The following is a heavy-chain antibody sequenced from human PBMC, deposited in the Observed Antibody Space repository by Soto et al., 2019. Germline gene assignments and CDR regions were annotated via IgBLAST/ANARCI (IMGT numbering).Heavy chain of an antibody. V-gene: IGHV3-21*01. CDR1: GFTFSSYS. Sequence: EVQLVESGGGLVKPGGSLRLSCAASGFTFSSYSMNWVRQAPGKGLEWVSSISSSSSYIYYADSVKGRFTISRDNAKKSLSLKMNSLSAEYTSVYYCARDQPGYSYGYGLGYWGQGTLVTVSS. CDR3: ARDQPGYSYGYGLGY. J-gene: IGHJ4*02. D-gene: IGHD5-18*01. CDR2: ISSSSSYI.